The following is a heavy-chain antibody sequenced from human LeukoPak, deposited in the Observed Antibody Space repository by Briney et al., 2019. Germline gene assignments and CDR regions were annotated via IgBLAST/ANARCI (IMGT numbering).Heavy chain of an antibody. J-gene: IGHJ4*02. Sequence: SETLSLTCAVYSGSFSGYYWSWIRQPPGKGLEWIGEINHSGSTNYNPSLKSRVTTSVDTSKKQISLKLSSVTAADTAVYYCARDYGSSWYRLLPDYWGQGTLVTVSS. D-gene: IGHD6-13*01. CDR2: INHSGST. CDR3: ARDYGSSWYRLLPDY. CDR1: SGSFSGYY. V-gene: IGHV4-34*01.